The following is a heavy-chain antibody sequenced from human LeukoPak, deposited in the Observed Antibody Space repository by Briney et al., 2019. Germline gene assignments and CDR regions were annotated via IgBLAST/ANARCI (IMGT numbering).Heavy chain of an antibody. J-gene: IGHJ6*03. V-gene: IGHV4-59*01. D-gene: IGHD3-10*01. CDR3: ARAFVRGVSSYYFYMDV. CDR1: GGPINTY. Sequence: SETLSLTCTVSGGPINTYWGWIRQPPGRGLEWIGHIYYSGSTKYSPSLKSRVTMSVDTSKNQFSLTLSSVTAADTAVYYCARAFVRGVSSYYFYMDVWGKGATVTISS. CDR2: IYYSGST.